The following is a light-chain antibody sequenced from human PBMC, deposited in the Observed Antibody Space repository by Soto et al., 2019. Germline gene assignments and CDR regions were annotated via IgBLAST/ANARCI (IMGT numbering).Light chain of an antibody. Sequence: QSVLTQPRSVFGSPGASVTISFTGTNTEVGGYNYGSWYQQHPGKVPKLMIYDVSKWPSGVPDRFSGSKSGNTASLTISGLQAEGEADYYCCSYAGRDTLYVFGSGTKVTVL. V-gene: IGLV2-11*01. CDR2: DVS. CDR1: NTEVGGYNY. CDR3: CSYAGRDTLYV. J-gene: IGLJ1*01.